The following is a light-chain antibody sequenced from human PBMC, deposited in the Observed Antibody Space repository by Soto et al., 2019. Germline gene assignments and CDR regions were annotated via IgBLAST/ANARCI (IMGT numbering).Light chain of an antibody. CDR2: DAS. CDR3: QQFNSDSLIT. CDR1: QDISNH. Sequence: PCSLTAYVGDRVTITCRASQDISNHLNWYQQKPGKAPNLLIYDASTLENGVPSRFSGSASGTDFTLTISSLQPYDFATHYCQQFNSDSLITFGQGTRLEIK. J-gene: IGKJ5*01. V-gene: IGKV1-13*02.